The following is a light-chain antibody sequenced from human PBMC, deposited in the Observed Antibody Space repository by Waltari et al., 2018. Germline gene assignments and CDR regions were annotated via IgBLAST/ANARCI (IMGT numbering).Light chain of an antibody. V-gene: IGKV4-1*01. CDR1: QSLLYSSNNKNS. J-gene: IGKJ4*01. CDR3: QQYYSTPLT. Sequence: RATINCKSSQSLLYSSNNKNSLAWYQQKPGQPPKLLIYWASSRESGVPDRFSASGSGTDFTLTISSLQAEDVGVYYCQQYYSTPLTFGGGTKVEIK. CDR2: WAS.